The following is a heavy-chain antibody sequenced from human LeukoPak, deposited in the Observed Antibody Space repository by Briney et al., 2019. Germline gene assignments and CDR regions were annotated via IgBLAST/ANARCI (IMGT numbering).Heavy chain of an antibody. V-gene: IGHV1-3*03. CDR1: GYTFTTYT. D-gene: IGHD3-10*01. CDR2: INTGNGNT. Sequence: ASVKVSCKASGYTFTTYTMHWVRQAPGQRLEWMGCINTGNGNTKYSQEFQGRVTITRDTSASIAYMELSSLRSEDMAVYYCARGARFRSYGSGTYYTSLPFDPWGQGTLVTVSS. J-gene: IGHJ5*02. CDR3: ARGARFRSYGSGTYYTSLPFDP.